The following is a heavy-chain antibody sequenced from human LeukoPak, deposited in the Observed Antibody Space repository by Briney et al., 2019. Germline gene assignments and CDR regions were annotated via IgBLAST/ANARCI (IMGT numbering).Heavy chain of an antibody. V-gene: IGHV4-4*07. CDR1: GASISDYY. J-gene: IGHJ4*02. D-gene: IGHD6-19*01. Sequence: SETLSLTCTVSGASISDYYWSWIRQPAGKGLEWIGRIYTSGSTNYNPSLKSRVTMSVDTSKNQFSLKLSSVTAADTAVYYCARFKRAGGWSYFDYWGQGTLVTVSS. CDR2: IYTSGST. CDR3: ARFKRAGGWSYFDY.